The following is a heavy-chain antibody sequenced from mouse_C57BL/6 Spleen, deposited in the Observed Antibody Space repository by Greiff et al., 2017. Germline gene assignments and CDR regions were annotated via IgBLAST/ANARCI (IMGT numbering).Heavy chain of an antibody. CDR1: GFTFSSYA. CDR2: ISDGGSYT. Sequence: EVHLVESGGGLVKPGGSLKLSCAASGFTFSSYAMSWVRQTPEKRLEWVATISDGGSYTYYPDNVKGRFTISRDNAKNNLYLQMSHLKSEDTAMYYCARDEGYSNHWYFDVWGTGTTVTVSS. D-gene: IGHD2-5*01. J-gene: IGHJ1*03. CDR3: ARDEGYSNHWYFDV. V-gene: IGHV5-4*01.